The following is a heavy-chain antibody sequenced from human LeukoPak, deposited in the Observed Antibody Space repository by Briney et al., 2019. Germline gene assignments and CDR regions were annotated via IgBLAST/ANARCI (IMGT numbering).Heavy chain of an antibody. V-gene: IGHV5-51*01. CDR2: MYPGDSDS. Sequence: GESLKISCKASGYIFPNYWLGWVRQMPGKGLEWMGIMYPGDSDSKYRPSFQGQVTISADKSISTAYLQWSSLKASDTAMYYCARSEGVIATDFYFDYWGQGTLVTVSS. D-gene: IGHD2-21*01. CDR3: ARSEGVIATDFYFDY. CDR1: GYIFPNYW. J-gene: IGHJ4*02.